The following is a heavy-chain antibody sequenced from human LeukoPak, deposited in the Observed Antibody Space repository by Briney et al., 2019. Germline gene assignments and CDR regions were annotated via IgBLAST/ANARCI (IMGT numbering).Heavy chain of an antibody. Sequence: GGSLTLSCAASGFTFSSYEMNWLRQAPGKGLEWVLYISSSGSTILYAHSVKVRCTISRDNDKNSLYLQMNSMRAEDTAVYYCARSSFAYYYDSSGYLDNWGQGTLVTVSS. CDR3: ARSSFAYYYDSSGYLDN. D-gene: IGHD3-22*01. CDR2: ISSSGSTI. V-gene: IGHV3-48*03. J-gene: IGHJ4*02. CDR1: GFTFSSYE.